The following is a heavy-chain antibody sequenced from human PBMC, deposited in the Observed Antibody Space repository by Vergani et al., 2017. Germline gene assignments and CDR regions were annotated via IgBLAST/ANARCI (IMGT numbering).Heavy chain of an antibody. CDR1: GFTFSSYG. CDR3: AKGKKLPGGDCLDY. CDR2: ISYDGSNK. V-gene: IGHV3-30*18. J-gene: IGHJ4*02. D-gene: IGHD2-21*01. Sequence: QVQLVESGGGVVQPGRSLRLSCAASGFTFSSYGMYWVRQAPGKGLEWVAVISYDGSNKYYADSVKGRFTISRDNSKNTLYLQMNSLRAEDTAVYYCAKGKKLPGGDCLDYWGQGTLVTVSS.